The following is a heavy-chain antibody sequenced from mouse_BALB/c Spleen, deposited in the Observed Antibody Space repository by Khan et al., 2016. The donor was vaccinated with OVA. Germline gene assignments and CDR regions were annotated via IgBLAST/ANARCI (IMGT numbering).Heavy chain of an antibody. V-gene: IGHV2-6-1*01. J-gene: IGHJ4*01. D-gene: IGHD2-10*01. CDR1: GFSLTNYG. Sequence: QVQLKESGPGLVAPSQSLSLTCTISGFSLTNYGIHWVRQPPGKGLEWLVVIWSDGSTTYNSALKSRLTITKDNSKSQVFLKMNSFPTDDTAIYFCARQPYYHYNVMDYWGQGTSVTVSS. CDR2: IWSDGST. CDR3: ARQPYYHYNVMDY.